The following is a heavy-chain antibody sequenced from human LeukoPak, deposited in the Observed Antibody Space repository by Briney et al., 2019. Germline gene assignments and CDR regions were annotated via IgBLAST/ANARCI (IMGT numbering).Heavy chain of an antibody. CDR3: ARGGYSYGI. CDR1: GGSISSYY. V-gene: IGHV4-59*13. Sequence: SETLSLTCTSSGGSISSYYWSWIQQPPGKRQERIGYFYYSGNTNYNPSLQSRVTISVDKSKNQFYLMLTSVTASDTAVYYCARGGYSYGIWGQGTLVTVSS. D-gene: IGHD5-18*01. CDR2: FYYSGNT. J-gene: IGHJ4*02.